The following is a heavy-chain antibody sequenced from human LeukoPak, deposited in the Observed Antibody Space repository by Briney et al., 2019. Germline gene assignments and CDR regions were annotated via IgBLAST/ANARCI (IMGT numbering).Heavy chain of an antibody. CDR2: INQDGGEK. CDR3: ARGDKFSGDY. CDR1: GFTFSTYW. J-gene: IGHJ4*02. D-gene: IGHD2-15*01. V-gene: IGHV3-7*04. Sequence: SGGSLRLSCAASGFTFSTYWMSWVRQAPGKGLEWAANINQDGGEKYYVDSVKGRFTISRDNAKNSLYLQMNSLRAEDTAVYYCARGDKFSGDYWGQGTLVTVSS.